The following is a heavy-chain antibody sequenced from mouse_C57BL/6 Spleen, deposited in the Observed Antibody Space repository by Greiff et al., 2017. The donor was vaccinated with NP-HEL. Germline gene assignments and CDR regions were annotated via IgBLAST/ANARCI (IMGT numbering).Heavy chain of an antibody. D-gene: IGHD2-1*01. CDR3: ARYYGNSYWYFDV. Sequence: DVKLVESGPGLVKPSQSLSLTCSVTGYSITSGYYWNWIRQFPGNKLEWMGYISYDGSNNYNPSLKNRISITRDTSKNQFFLKLNSVTTEDTATYYCARYYGNSYWYFDVWGTGTTVTVSS. CDR2: ISYDGSN. CDR1: GYSITSGYY. J-gene: IGHJ1*03. V-gene: IGHV3-6*01.